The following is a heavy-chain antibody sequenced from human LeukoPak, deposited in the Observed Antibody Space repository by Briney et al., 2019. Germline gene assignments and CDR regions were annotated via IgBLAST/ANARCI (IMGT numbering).Heavy chain of an antibody. Sequence: GGSLRLSCAASGFTFSDYWMSWMRQAPGKGLEWVANIKYDGNEEYYVDSVKGRFTISRDNAKNSLYLQLNSLRVEDTAVYYCKSGGAAPGSFDNWGQGTLVSVSS. CDR3: KSGGAAPGSFDN. V-gene: IGHV3-7*01. D-gene: IGHD6-13*01. CDR1: GFTFSDYW. J-gene: IGHJ4*02. CDR2: IKYDGNEE.